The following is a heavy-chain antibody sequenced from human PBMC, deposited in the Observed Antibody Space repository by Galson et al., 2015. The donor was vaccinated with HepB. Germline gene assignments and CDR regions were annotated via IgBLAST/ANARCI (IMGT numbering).Heavy chain of an antibody. J-gene: IGHJ4*02. CDR3: ARAWFGELLSYFFDY. V-gene: IGHV3-30*04. Sequence: SLRLSCAASGFTFSTYAMHWVRQAPGKGLEWLAIISYDETNKYYADSVKGRFTISRDNSKNTLHLQMNSLRADDTAVYYCARAWFGELLSYFFDYWGQGAL. CDR1: GFTFSTYA. CDR2: ISYDETNK. D-gene: IGHD3-10*01.